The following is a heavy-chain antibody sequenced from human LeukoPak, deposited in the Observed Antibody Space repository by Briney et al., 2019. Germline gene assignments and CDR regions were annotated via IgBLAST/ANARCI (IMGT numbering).Heavy chain of an antibody. CDR3: ARERILWFGESAHPAGPFDY. CDR1: GGTFSSYT. D-gene: IGHD3-10*01. CDR2: IIPILGIA. V-gene: IGHV1-69*04. Sequence: SVKVSCKASGGTFSSYTISWVRQAPGQGLEWMGRIIPILGIANYAQKFQGRVTITADKSTSTAYMELSSLRSEDTAVYYCARERILWFGESAHPAGPFDYWGQGTLVTVSS. J-gene: IGHJ4*02.